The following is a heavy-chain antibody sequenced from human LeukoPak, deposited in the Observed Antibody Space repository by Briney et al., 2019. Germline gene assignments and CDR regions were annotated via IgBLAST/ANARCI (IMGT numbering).Heavy chain of an antibody. CDR1: GYTFTSYD. Sequence: ASVKVSCKASGYTFTSYDINWVRQATGQGLEWMGWMNPNSGNTGYAQKFQGRVTMTRNTSISTAYMELSSLRSEDTAVYYCARGQGKYDYVWGSYRSDYWGQGTLVTVSS. CDR3: ARGQGKYDYVWGSYRSDY. CDR2: MNPNSGNT. D-gene: IGHD3-16*02. J-gene: IGHJ4*02. V-gene: IGHV1-8*01.